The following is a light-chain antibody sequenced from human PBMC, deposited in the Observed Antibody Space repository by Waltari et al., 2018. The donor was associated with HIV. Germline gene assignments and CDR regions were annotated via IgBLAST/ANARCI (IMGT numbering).Light chain of an antibody. Sequence: DIQMSQSPSTLSASVGDRVSITCRASHSVRSSLAWYQQTPGKAPKLLIYRASILESGVPSRFSDSGSGTEFTLTISSLQPDDFATYFCQQYNYFPWTFGQGTKVDIK. CDR1: HSVRSS. CDR2: RAS. CDR3: QQYNYFPWT. J-gene: IGKJ1*01. V-gene: IGKV1-5*03.